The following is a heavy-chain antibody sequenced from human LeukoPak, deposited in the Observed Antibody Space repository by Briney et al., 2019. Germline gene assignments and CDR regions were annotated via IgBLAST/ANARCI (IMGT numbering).Heavy chain of an antibody. CDR2: ISGGGDGT. CDR3: AKDQWEALY. CDR1: GFTFSNHG. J-gene: IGHJ4*02. D-gene: IGHD1-26*01. V-gene: IGHV3-23*01. Sequence: PGGSLRLSCAASGFTFSNHGLSWVRQAPGKGLEWVSSISGGGDGTYYADSVKGRFTISRYNSKNTLYLQTSSLRAEDTAVYYCAKDQWEALYWGQGTLVTVSS.